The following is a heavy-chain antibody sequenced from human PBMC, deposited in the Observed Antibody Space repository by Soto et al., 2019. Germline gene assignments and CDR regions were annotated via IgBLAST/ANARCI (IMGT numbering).Heavy chain of an antibody. V-gene: IGHV1-18*01. CDR2: ISGSSGST. CDR1: GYTFTSYG. Sequence: QVQLEQSGAEVKKPGASVKVSCKTSGYTFTSYGVSWVRQAPGQGLEWMAWISGSSGSTYYAQNFQGRVTVTTDTSTDTASMELRSRRSGDSAIYYCARGNYFGSGTFAYWGQGTLVTVSS. D-gene: IGHD3-10*01. CDR3: ARGNYFGSGTFAY. J-gene: IGHJ4*02.